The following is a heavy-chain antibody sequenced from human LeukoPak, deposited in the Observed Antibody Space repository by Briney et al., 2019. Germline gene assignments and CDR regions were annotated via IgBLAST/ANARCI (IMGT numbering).Heavy chain of an antibody. Sequence: SETLSLTCTVSGGSISSSSYYWGWIRQPLGKGLEWIGSIYYSGSTYYNPSLKSRVTISVDTSKNQFSLKLSSVTAADTAVYYCARGRSNYYGMDVWGQGTTVTVSS. CDR3: ARGRSNYYGMDV. J-gene: IGHJ6*02. CDR2: IYYSGST. CDR1: GGSISSSSYY. D-gene: IGHD1-26*01. V-gene: IGHV4-39*01.